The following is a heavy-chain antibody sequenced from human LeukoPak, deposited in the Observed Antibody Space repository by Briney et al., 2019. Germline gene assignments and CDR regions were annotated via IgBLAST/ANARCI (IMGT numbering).Heavy chain of an antibody. CDR1: GGTFSSYA. J-gene: IGHJ5*02. CDR3: ARDRTSIRGYSGYDFERADWFDP. CDR2: IIPIFGTA. V-gene: IGHV1-69*05. D-gene: IGHD5-12*01. Sequence: SVKVSCKASGGTFSSYAISWVRQAPGQGLEWMGGIIPIFGTANYAQKFQGRVTITTDESTSTAYMELSSLRSEDTAVYYCARDRTSIRGYSGYDFERADWFDPWGQGTLVTVSS.